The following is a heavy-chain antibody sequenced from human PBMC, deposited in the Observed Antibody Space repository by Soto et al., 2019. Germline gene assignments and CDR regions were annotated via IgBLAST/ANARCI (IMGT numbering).Heavy chain of an antibody. Sequence: PSQTLSLTCDISGDSVSSNSAAWNWLRQTPSRGLEWLGRTYYKSQWYNNYAESVRSRISGNPDTSKNQFSLQLNSVTPEDTAVNHCSRGSWADGSRLYFLDVWGKGTRVT. CDR3: SRGSWADGSRLYFLDV. J-gene: IGHJ6*03. CDR2: TYYKSQWYN. D-gene: IGHD2-2*01. V-gene: IGHV6-1*01. CDR1: GDSVSSNSAA.